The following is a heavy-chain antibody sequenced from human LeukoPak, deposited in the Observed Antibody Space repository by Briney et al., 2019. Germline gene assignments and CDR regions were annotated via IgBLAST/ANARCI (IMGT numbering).Heavy chain of an antibody. V-gene: IGHV3-9*01. CDR3: AKAGYGGNLVLTFDY. D-gene: IGHD4-23*01. Sequence: GRSLRLSCAASGFTFDDYAMHWVRQAPGKGLEWVSGISWNSGSIGYADSVKGRFTISRDNAKNSLYLQMNSLRAEDTALYYCAKAGYGGNLVLTFDYWGQGTLVTVSS. CDR2: ISWNSGSI. J-gene: IGHJ4*02. CDR1: GFTFDDYA.